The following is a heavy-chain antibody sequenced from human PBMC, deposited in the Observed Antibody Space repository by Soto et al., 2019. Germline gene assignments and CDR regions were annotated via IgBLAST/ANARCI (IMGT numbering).Heavy chain of an antibody. CDR3: ARDPKTSGGQHWAFNYFDS. D-gene: IGHD7-27*01. Sequence: AGGSLRLSCAASGFSFSISPMHWVRQAPGKGPEWVALISYDGTNKFYADSVKGRFTISRDNSKSTLYLQVDSLRPEDAAVYYCARDPKTSGGQHWAFNYFDSWGQGTQVTVSS. J-gene: IGHJ4*02. V-gene: IGHV3-30-3*01. CDR1: GFSFSISP. CDR2: ISYDGTNK.